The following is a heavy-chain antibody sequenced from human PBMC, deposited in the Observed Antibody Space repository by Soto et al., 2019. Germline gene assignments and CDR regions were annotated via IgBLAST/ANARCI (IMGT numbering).Heavy chain of an antibody. D-gene: IGHD3-22*01. CDR3: AKSNYYDSSGYFDY. J-gene: IGHJ4*02. CDR2: ISGSGGTTYYADFVKGST. V-gene: IGHV3-23*01. CDR1: GFMLRSYA. Sequence: PGGSLRLSCTASGFMLRSYAMSWVRQAPGKGLEWVSGISGSGGTTYYADFVKGSTYYADSVKGRFTISRDNSKNTLYLQMNSLRAEDTAVYYCAKSNYYDSSGYFDYWGQGTLVTVSS.